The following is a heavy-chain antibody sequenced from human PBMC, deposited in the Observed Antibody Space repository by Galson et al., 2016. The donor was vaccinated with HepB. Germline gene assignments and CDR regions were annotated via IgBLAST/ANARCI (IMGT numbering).Heavy chain of an antibody. Sequence: SLKLSCTASGFTFSSYGMHWVRQAPGKGLEWVAVISYDESNEYYSDTVQGRFTITRDNSKNTLYLEMNSLRAEDTAVYYCAKDHAFLGLYFYSMDVWGQGTTVTVSS. CDR1: GFTFSSYG. CDR2: ISYDESNE. CDR3: AKDHAFLGLYFYSMDV. J-gene: IGHJ6*02. V-gene: IGHV3-30*18. D-gene: IGHD3-9*01.